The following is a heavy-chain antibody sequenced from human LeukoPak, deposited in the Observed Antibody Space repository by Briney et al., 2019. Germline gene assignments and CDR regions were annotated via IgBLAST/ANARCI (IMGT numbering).Heavy chain of an antibody. CDR1: GYTFTSYA. D-gene: IGHD3-16*01. CDR3: ARDPYDYVWGSYGPDY. Sequence: ASVKVSCKASGYTFTSYAMNWVRQAPGQGLEWMGWINTNTGNPTYAQGFTGRFVFSLDTSVSTAYLQISSLKAEDTAVYYCARDPYDYVWGSYGPDYWGQGTLVTVSS. J-gene: IGHJ4*02. CDR2: INTNTGNP. V-gene: IGHV7-4-1*02.